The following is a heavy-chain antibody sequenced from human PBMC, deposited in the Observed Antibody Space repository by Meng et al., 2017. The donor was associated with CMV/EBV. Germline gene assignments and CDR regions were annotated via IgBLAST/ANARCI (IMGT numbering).Heavy chain of an antibody. CDR1: GFTFSSYW. V-gene: IGHV3-7*01. Sequence: GESLKISCAASGFTFSSYWVSWVRQAPGKGLEWVANIKQDGSEKYYVDSVKGRFTISRDNAKNSLYLQMNSLRAEDTAVYYCAREPVSSYWGQGTLVTVSS. CDR2: IKQDGSEK. D-gene: IGHD3-16*01. CDR3: AREPVSSY. J-gene: IGHJ4*02.